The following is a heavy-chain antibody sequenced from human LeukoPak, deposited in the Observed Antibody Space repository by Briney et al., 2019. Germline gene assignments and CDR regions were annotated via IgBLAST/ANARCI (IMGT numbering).Heavy chain of an antibody. J-gene: IGHJ4*02. V-gene: IGHV3-7*03. CDR1: GWSFSSYW. CDR2: INEVGSDT. D-gene: IGHD6-6*01. CDR3: AGEPRQLAY. Sequence: GGSLRLSCAVSGWSFSSYWMSWVRQVPGKGLEWVSSINEVGSDTRYADSVRGRFTISRDNAKNSLYLQMNSLRAEDTATYYCAGEPRQLAYWGQGTLVTVSS.